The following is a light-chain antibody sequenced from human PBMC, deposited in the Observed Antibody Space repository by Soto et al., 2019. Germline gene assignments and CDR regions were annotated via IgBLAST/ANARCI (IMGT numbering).Light chain of an antibody. J-gene: IGKJ1*01. CDR1: QSVSSIY. V-gene: IGKV3-20*01. CDR3: QHYVSSRT. CDR2: GAS. Sequence: EIVLTQSPGTLSLSPGERATLSCRASQSVSSIYLAWYQQKPGQAPRLLIYGASSRATGIPDRFSGSGSGTDFTLTISRLEPEDFAVYFCQHYVSSRTFGQGTKVEIK.